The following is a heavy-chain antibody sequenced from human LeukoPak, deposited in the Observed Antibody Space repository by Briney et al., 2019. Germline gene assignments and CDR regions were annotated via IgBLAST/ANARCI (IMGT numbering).Heavy chain of an antibody. CDR1: GGSIISSTFY. V-gene: IGHV4-39*01. CDR2: IYYSGST. D-gene: IGHD3-10*01. J-gene: IGHJ6*02. CDR3: ARVVQAADYYYYGMDV. Sequence: SETLSLTCTVSGGSIISSTFYWGWVRQPPGKGLEWIGSIYYSGSTYYSPSLKSRVTISVDTSKNQFSLQLNSVTPEDTAVYYCARVVQAADYYYYGMDVWGQGTTVTVSS.